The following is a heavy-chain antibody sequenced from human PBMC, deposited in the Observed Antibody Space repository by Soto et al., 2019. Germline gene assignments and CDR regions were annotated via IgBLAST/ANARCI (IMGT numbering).Heavy chain of an antibody. V-gene: IGHV1-69*01. CDR1: GGTFSSSA. D-gene: IGHD3-3*01. Sequence: QVQLVQSGAEVKKPGSSVKVSCKASGGTFSSSAISWVRQAPGQGLEWMGGIIPIFGTANYAQKFQGRVTITADESTSTAYMELSSLRSEDTAVYYCARIATPPYYDFWSGYYTNPYYYYGMDVWGQGTTVTVSS. CDR3: ARIATPPYYDFWSGYYTNPYYYYGMDV. J-gene: IGHJ6*02. CDR2: IIPIFGTA.